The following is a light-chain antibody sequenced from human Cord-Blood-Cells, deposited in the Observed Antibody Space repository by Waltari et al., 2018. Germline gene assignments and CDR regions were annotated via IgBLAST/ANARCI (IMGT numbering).Light chain of an antibody. CDR1: SRDVGGYHY. J-gene: IGLJ2*01. CDR2: DVS. V-gene: IGLV2-14*01. CDR3: SSYTSSSTVV. Sequence: QSALTQPASVSGSPGQSITISCTGTSRDVGGYHYVSWYQQHPGKAPNLRIYDVSNRPSGVSNRFSGSKSGNTASLTISGLQAEDEADYYCSSYTSSSTVVFGGGTKLTVL.